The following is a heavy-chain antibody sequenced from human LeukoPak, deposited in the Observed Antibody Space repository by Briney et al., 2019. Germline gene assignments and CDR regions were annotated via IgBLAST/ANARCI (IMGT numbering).Heavy chain of an antibody. J-gene: IGHJ4*02. Sequence: GGSLRLSCAASGFTFSSYAMQWVRQAPGKGLEWVAVISYDGSNKYYADSVKGRFTISRDNSKNALYLQMNSLRAEDTAVYYCARDGGGAAPGTFDYWGQGTLVTVSS. D-gene: IGHD6-13*01. V-gene: IGHV3-30*04. CDR1: GFTFSSYA. CDR3: ARDGGGAAPGTFDY. CDR2: ISYDGSNK.